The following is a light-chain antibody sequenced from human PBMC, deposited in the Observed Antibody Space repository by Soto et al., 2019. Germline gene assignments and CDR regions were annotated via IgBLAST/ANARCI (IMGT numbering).Light chain of an antibody. CDR2: DAS. V-gene: IGKV1-5*01. Sequence: DIQMTQSPSTLSASVGDRVTITCRASQTISTWVAWYQQEPGTAPKLLMYDASRLESGVPSRFSGSGSGTEFTLTISSLQPDDFATYYCQQYNSYWTFGQGTKVEIK. CDR1: QTISTW. J-gene: IGKJ1*01. CDR3: QQYNSYWT.